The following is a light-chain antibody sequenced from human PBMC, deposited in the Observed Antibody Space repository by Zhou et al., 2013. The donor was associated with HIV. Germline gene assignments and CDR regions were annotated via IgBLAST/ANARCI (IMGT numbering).Light chain of an antibody. CDR2: GNN. CDR3: QSYDSSLSGVV. J-gene: IGLJ2*01. Sequence: QSVLTQPPSVSGAPGQRVTISCTGSSSNTGAGYDVHWYQQLPGTAPKLLIYGNNNRPSGVPDRFSGSKSGTSASLAITGLQAEDEADYYXQSYDSSLSGVVFGGGTKADR. V-gene: IGLV1-40*01. CDR1: SSNTGAGYD.